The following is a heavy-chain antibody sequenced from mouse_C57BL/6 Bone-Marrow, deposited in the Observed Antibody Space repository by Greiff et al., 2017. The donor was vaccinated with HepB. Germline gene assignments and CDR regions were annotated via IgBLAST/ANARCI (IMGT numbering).Heavy chain of an antibody. V-gene: IGHV1-81*01. CDR2: IYPRSGNT. D-gene: IGHD1-1*01. CDR1: GYTFTSYG. J-gene: IGHJ2*01. Sequence: VQLQQSGAELARPGASVKLSCKASGYTFTSYGISWVKQRPGQGLEWIGVIYPRSGNTYYNEKFKGKATLTADKSSSTAYMELRSLTSEDAAVYFCAREPYYYENYFDCWGRGTALTVSS. CDR3: AREPYYYENYFDC.